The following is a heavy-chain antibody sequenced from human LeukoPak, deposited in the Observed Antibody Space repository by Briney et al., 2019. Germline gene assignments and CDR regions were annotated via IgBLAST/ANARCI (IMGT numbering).Heavy chain of an antibody. CDR2: MFHSGST. CDR3: ARVNYSRSYDYWYFDL. D-gene: IGHD6-13*01. V-gene: IGHV4-38-2*02. Sequence: SETLSLTCTVSGYSISSGHYWAWIRQSPEKGLECIATMFHSGSTYYNPSLKSRVTTSVDTSKNQISLKVSSVTAADTAVYYCARVNYSRSYDYWYFDLWGRGTLVTVSS. CDR1: GYSISSGHY. J-gene: IGHJ2*01.